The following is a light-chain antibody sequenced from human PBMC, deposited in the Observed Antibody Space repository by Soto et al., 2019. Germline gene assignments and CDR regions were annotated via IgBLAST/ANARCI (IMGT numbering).Light chain of an antibody. Sequence: DIQMTQSPSSLSTSVGDRVTITCRASQTITSYLNWYQQKPGKAPKLLVYAISNLQSGVPSRFSGSGSGTDFTLTISSLQPEDFATYYCQQTFSIPITFGQGTRLDIK. J-gene: IGKJ5*01. V-gene: IGKV1-39*01. CDR3: QQTFSIPIT. CDR2: AIS. CDR1: QTITSY.